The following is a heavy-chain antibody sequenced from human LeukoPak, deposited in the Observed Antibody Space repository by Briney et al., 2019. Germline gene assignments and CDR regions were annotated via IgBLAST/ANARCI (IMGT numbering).Heavy chain of an antibody. Sequence: PSETLSLTCTVSGGSISSSSYYWGWIRQPPGKGLEWIGSIYYSGSTYYNPSLKSRVTISVDTSKNQFSLKLSSVTAADTAVYYCARGRYRFDPWGQGTLVTVSS. CDR3: ARGRYRFDP. D-gene: IGHD5-18*01. CDR1: GGSISSSSYY. J-gene: IGHJ5*02. CDR2: IYYSGST. V-gene: IGHV4-39*01.